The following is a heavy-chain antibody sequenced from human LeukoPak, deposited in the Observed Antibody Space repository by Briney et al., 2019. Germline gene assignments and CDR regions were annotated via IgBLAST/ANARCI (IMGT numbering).Heavy chain of an antibody. Sequence: GRSLRLSCAASGFTFDDYAMHWVRQAPGKGLEWVSGISWNSGSIGYADSVKGRFTISRDNAKNSLYLQMNSLRAEDTALYYCAKAGYSYGYAYDAFDIWGQGTMATVSS. CDR2: ISWNSGSI. D-gene: IGHD5-18*01. V-gene: IGHV3-9*01. CDR1: GFTFDDYA. CDR3: AKAGYSYGYAYDAFDI. J-gene: IGHJ3*02.